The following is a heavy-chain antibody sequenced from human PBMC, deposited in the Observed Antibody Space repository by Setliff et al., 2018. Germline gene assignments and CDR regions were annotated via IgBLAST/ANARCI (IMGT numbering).Heavy chain of an antibody. D-gene: IGHD3-22*01. V-gene: IGHV2-70*04. CDR3: ARDSREYYFDY. Sequence: SGPTLVNPTQTLTLTCTYSGFSFGISGMRLSWIRQAPGKALEWLARVDWDDDKFYSTSLATRLTISKDTFKNQVILTMTNMDPADTATYFCARDSREYYFDYWGQGILVT. J-gene: IGHJ4*02. CDR1: GFSFGISGMR. CDR2: VDWDDDK.